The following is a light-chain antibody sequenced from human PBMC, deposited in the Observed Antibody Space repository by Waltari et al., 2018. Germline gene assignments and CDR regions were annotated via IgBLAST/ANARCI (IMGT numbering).Light chain of an antibody. J-gene: IGKJ5*01. CDR1: QSVTGY. Sequence: DIQLQPSPSSLSSSVGDRVTISCRASQSVTGYLNWYQQKPGKAPKLLIYEASRLHSGVPSRFSGSQSGTDFTLTISFLQPEDFATYYCQQSDTNPIAFGQGTRLEIK. CDR2: EAS. CDR3: QQSDTNPIA. V-gene: IGKV1-39*01.